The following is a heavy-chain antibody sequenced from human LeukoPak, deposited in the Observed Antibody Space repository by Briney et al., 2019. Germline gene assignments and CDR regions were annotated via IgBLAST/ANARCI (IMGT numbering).Heavy chain of an antibody. V-gene: IGHV1-18*03. CDR3: TLYNY. CDR1: GYTFTSYG. J-gene: IGHJ4*02. D-gene: IGHD2-2*02. CDR2: ISAYNGNT. Sequence: ASVKVSCKASGYTFTSYGISWVRQAPGQGLEWMGWISAYNGNTNYAQKLQGRVTITRDTSATTAYMELSSLRSDDMAVYYCTLYNYWGQGTLVTVSS.